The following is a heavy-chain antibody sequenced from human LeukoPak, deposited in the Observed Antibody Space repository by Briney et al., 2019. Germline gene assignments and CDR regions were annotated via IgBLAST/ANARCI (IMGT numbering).Heavy chain of an antibody. CDR1: GFTQNA. CDR2: ISRSGGNS. D-gene: IGHD2-21*01. V-gene: IGHV3-23*01. CDR3: TKDAYSGDCCDWYFDL. Sequence: GGSLRLSCAASGFTQNAMGWVSQAPGKGLDWDAGISRSGGNSHYAYSVKGRFTISRDNSKNTMYLQMDSLRAEDTALYYCTKDAYSGDCCDWYFDLWGRGTLVTVSS. J-gene: IGHJ2*01.